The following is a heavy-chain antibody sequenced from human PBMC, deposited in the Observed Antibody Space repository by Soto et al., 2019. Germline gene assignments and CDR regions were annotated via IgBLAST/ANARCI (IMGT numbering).Heavy chain of an antibody. CDR2: ISDSGATT. Sequence: GGSLRLSCAASGFPFGENAMSWVRQAPGKGLEWISGISDSGATTYYADSVRGRFTISRDNSKNTLYLQMKSLRAEDSASYYCAKEDTSSGSLDYWGQGALVTVSS. CDR1: GFPFGENA. CDR3: AKEDTSSGSLDY. J-gene: IGHJ4*02. V-gene: IGHV3-23*01. D-gene: IGHD6-19*01.